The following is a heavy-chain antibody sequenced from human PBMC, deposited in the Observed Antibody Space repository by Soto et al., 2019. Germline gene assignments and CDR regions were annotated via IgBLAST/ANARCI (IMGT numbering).Heavy chain of an antibody. V-gene: IGHV3-21*01. CDR2: ISSSSSYI. J-gene: IGHJ6*02. CDR3: ARDHSSGNYYYYYGMDV. Sequence: PGGSLRLSCAASGFTFSSYSMNWVRQAPGKGLEWVSSISSSSSYIYYADSVKGRFTISRDNAKNSLYLQMNSLRAEDTAVCYCARDHSSGNYYYYYGMDVWGQGTTVTVSS. CDR1: GFTFSSYS. D-gene: IGHD6-19*01.